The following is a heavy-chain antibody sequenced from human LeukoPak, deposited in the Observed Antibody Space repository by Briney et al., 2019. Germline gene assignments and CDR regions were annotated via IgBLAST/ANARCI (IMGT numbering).Heavy chain of an antibody. J-gene: IGHJ5*02. Sequence: ASVKVSCKASGYTVTSYGISCVRQAPGQGLEWMGWISAYNGNTNYAQKLQGRVTMTTDTSTSTAYMELRSLRSDDTAVYYCARDPRLAYCGGDCYSWFDPWGQGTLVTVSS. CDR1: GYTVTSYG. D-gene: IGHD2-21*02. CDR3: ARDPRLAYCGGDCYSWFDP. CDR2: ISAYNGNT. V-gene: IGHV1-18*04.